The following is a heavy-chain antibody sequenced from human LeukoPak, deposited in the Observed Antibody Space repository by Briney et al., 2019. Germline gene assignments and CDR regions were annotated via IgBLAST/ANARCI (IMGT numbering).Heavy chain of an antibody. CDR2: ISWNSGSI. CDR3: ARGQGHSSSHHFDY. J-gene: IGHJ4*02. CDR1: GFTFDDYA. V-gene: IGHV3-9*03. D-gene: IGHD6-6*01. Sequence: GRSLRLSCAASGFTFDDYAMHWLRQAPGKGLEGVSGISWNSGSIGYADSVKGRFTISRDNAKNSLYLQMNSLRAEDMALYYCARGQGHSSSHHFDYWGQGTLVTVSS.